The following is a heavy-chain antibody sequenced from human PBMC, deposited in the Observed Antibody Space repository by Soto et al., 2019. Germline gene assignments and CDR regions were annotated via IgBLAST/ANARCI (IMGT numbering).Heavy chain of an antibody. Sequence: SETLSLTCTVSGGSISSSTYYWGWIRQPPGKGLEWIGSFYYTGSTYYNPSLKSRVTISVDTSKNQFSLRLSSVTAADTAVYYCASHSVSISFDYWGQRTLVTVSS. J-gene: IGHJ4*02. CDR1: GGSISSSTYY. CDR2: FYYTGST. V-gene: IGHV4-39*01. D-gene: IGHD3-3*02. CDR3: ASHSVSISFDY.